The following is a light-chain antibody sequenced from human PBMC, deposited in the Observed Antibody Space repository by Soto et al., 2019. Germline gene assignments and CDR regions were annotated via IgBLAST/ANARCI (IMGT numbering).Light chain of an antibody. Sequence: DIQMTQSPSTLSGSVGDRVTITCRASQTISSWLAWYQQKPGKAPKLLIYKASTLKSGVPSRFSGSGSGTEFTLTITSLQPDDFATYYCQHYNPYSGPFGQGTK. J-gene: IGKJ1*01. CDR2: KAS. CDR1: QTISSW. V-gene: IGKV1-5*03. CDR3: QHYNPYSGP.